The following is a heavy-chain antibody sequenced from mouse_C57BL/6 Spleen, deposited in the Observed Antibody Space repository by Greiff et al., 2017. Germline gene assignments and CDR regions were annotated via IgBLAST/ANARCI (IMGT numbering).Heavy chain of an antibody. V-gene: IGHV1-50*01. CDR1: GYTFTSYW. CDR3: ARTTVVARGFAY. D-gene: IGHD1-1*01. CDR2: IDPSDSYT. J-gene: IGHJ3*01. Sequence: VQLKQPGAELVKPGASVKLSCKASGYTFTSYWMQWVKQRPGQGLEWIGEIDPSDSYTNYNQKFKGKATLTVDTSSSTAYMQLSSLTSEDSAVYYCARTTVVARGFAYWGQGTLVTVSA.